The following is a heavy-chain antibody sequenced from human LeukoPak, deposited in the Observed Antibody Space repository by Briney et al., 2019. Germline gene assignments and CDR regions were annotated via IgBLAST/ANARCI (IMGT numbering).Heavy chain of an antibody. J-gene: IGHJ4*02. Sequence: SVKVSCKASGGTFSSYAISWVRQAPGQGLEWMGGIIPIFGTANYAQKFQGRVTITADESTSTAYMELSSLRSEDTAVYYCARAEVSVGAIPHYYFDYWGQGTLVTVSS. V-gene: IGHV1-69*13. CDR3: ARAEVSVGAIPHYYFDY. D-gene: IGHD1-26*01. CDR1: GGTFSSYA. CDR2: IIPIFGTA.